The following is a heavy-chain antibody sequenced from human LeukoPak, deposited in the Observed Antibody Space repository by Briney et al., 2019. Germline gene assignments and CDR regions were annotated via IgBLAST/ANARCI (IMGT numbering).Heavy chain of an antibody. J-gene: IGHJ4*02. CDR1: GVSITDYY. CDR3: ARHPLRGGFDF. CDR2: IFHTGDT. Sequence: PSETLSLTCTASGVSITDYYWSWIRQPPGKGLEWIAYIFHTGDTRYNPFLQSRIIISLDTSKNRFSLKLRSVTAADTALYYCARHPLRGGFDFWGQGALVTVSS. V-gene: IGHV4-59*08.